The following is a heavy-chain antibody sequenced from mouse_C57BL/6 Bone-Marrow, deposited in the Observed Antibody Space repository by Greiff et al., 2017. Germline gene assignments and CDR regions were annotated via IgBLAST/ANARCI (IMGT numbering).Heavy chain of an antibody. D-gene: IGHD1-1*01. CDR1: GYTFTSYW. Sequence: QVQLQLPGTELVKPGASVKLSCKASGYTFTSYWMHWVKQRPGQGLEWIGNINPSNGGTNYNEKFKSKATLTVDKSSSTAYMQLSSLTSEDSAVYYGASSGHYYGSSGYFDYWGQGTTLTGSS. CDR3: ASSGHYYGSSGYFDY. CDR2: INPSNGGT. V-gene: IGHV1-53*01. J-gene: IGHJ2*01.